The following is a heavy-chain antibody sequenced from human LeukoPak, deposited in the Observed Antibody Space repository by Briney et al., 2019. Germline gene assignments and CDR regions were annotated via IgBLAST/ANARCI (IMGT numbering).Heavy chain of an antibody. V-gene: IGHV1-69*06. J-gene: IGHJ6*04. D-gene: IGHD2-2*01. CDR2: IIPIFGTA. CDR1: GGTFSSYA. CDR3: ARSAQHCSSTSCYGIYYYYGMDV. Sequence: SVKVSCKASGGTFSSYAISWVRQAPGQGLEWMGGIIPIFGTANYAQKFQGRVTITADKSTSTAYMELSSLRSEDTAVYYCARSAQHCSSTSCYGIYYYYGMDVWGKGTTVTVSS.